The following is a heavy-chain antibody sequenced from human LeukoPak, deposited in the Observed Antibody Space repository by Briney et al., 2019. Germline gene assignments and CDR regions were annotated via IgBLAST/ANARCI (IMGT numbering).Heavy chain of an antibody. CDR1: GITFSSYS. D-gene: IGHD3-10*01. CDR2: ISSSGSTK. CDR3: ARDWMVRGAERINWFDP. Sequence: GGSLRLSCGASGITFSSYSMNWVRQAPGKGLEWVSYISSSGSTKYYADSVKGRFTISRDNAKNSLYLQMNSLRAEDTAVYYCARDWMVRGAERINWFDPWGQGTLVTVSS. V-gene: IGHV3-48*04. J-gene: IGHJ5*02.